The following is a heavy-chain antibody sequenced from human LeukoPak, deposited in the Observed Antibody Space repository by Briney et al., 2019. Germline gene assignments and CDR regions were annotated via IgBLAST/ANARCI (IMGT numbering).Heavy chain of an antibody. CDR1: GYSISSGYY. J-gene: IGHJ6*03. CDR2: LYYSGNT. CDR3: AKKNAVAGRGEYMDV. V-gene: IGHV4-38-2*02. D-gene: IGHD6-19*01. Sequence: SETLSLTCTVSGYSISSGYYWGWIRQPPGKGLEWIGSLYYSGNTYYNPSLKSRVTISVDTSKNQFSLKLSSVTAADTAVYYWAKKNAVAGRGEYMDVWGKGTKVTISS.